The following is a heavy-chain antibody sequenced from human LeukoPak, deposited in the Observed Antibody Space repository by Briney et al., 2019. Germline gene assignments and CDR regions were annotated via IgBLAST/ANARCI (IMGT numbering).Heavy chain of an antibody. J-gene: IGHJ4*02. CDR2: MARDDDK. CDR1: GFSLGRSGMC. CDR3: ARISVLDYGDLPEGEAFDY. Sequence: SGPRLAHPPHILTLTCTLSGFSLGRSGMCVRWIRQLPVKAVEWLALMARDDDKYYSTSLKTRLTISKDTSKNQVVLTMTNMDPVDTATYYCARISVLDYGDLPEGEAFDYWGQGTLVTVSS. D-gene: IGHD4-17*01. V-gene: IGHV2-70*01.